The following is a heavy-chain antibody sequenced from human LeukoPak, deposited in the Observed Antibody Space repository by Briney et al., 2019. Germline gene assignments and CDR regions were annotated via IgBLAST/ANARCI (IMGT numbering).Heavy chain of an antibody. CDR1: GFTFSNYG. J-gene: IGHJ4*02. V-gene: IGHV3-23*01. D-gene: IGHD2-21*02. Sequence: GGSLRLSCAASGFTFSNYGMNWVRQAPGKGLEWISGIIGSGGITYYADSVKGRFTISRDNSKNTLYLQMNSLRAEDTAVYYCAKNLIGVTAIYYWGQGTLVTVSS. CDR2: IIGSGGIT. CDR3: AKNLIGVTAIYY.